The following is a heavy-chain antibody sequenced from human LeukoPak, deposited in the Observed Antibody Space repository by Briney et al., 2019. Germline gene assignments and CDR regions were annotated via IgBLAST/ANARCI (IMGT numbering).Heavy chain of an antibody. Sequence: GGSLRLSXAASGFTFSSYSMNWVRQAPGKGLEWVSSISSSSSYIYYADSVKGRFTISRDNAKNSLYLQMNSLRAEDTAVYYCARLGSSWFAIDYWGQGTLVTVSS. V-gene: IGHV3-21*01. D-gene: IGHD6-13*01. CDR3: ARLGSSWFAIDY. CDR2: ISSSSSYI. CDR1: GFTFSSYS. J-gene: IGHJ4*02.